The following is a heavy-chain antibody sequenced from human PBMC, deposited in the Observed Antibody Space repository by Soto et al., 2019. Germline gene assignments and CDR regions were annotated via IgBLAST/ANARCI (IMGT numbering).Heavy chain of an antibody. Sequence: ASVKVSCKASVYTFTSYGISWVRQAPWQGLEWMGWISAYNGNTNYAEKLQGRVTMTTDTSTTKAYMELRSLRSDDTAVYYCARDPTLPTTPGVATRHYVKDVSAQGPTDTVSS. CDR2: ISAYNGNT. CDR3: ARDPTLPTTPGVATRHYVKDV. CDR1: VYTFTSYG. J-gene: IGHJ6*01. D-gene: IGHD3-3*01. V-gene: IGHV1-18*01.